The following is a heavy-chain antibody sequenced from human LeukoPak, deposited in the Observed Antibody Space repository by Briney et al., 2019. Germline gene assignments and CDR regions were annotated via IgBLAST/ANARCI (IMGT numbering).Heavy chain of an antibody. Sequence: GGSLRLSCAASGFTFSSYAMSWVRQAPGKGLEWVSAISGSGGSTYYADSVKGRFTISRDNSKNTLYLQMNSLRAEDTAVYYCAKGLVVVPAALVTGHYYYYYYGMDVWGQGTTVTVSS. D-gene: IGHD2-2*01. V-gene: IGHV3-23*01. CDR3: AKGLVVVPAALVTGHYYYYYYGMDV. CDR2: ISGSGGST. J-gene: IGHJ6*02. CDR1: GFTFSSYA.